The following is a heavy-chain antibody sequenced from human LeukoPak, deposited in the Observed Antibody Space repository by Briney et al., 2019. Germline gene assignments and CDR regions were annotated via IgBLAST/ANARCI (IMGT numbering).Heavy chain of an antibody. Sequence: SETLSFTCAVYGGSFSGYYWSWLRQPPGKGLEWIGEINHSGSTNYNPSLKSRVTISVDTSKNQFSLKLSSVTAADTAVYYCARGKDYYDSSGYLNYWGQGTLVTVSS. CDR2: INHSGST. V-gene: IGHV4-34*01. J-gene: IGHJ4*02. CDR3: ARGKDYYDSSGYLNY. CDR1: GGSFSGYY. D-gene: IGHD3-22*01.